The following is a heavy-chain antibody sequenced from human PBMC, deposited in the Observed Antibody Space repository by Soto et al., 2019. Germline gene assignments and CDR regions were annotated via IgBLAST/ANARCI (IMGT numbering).Heavy chain of an antibody. CDR1: GFTFSNYW. J-gene: IGHJ4*02. Sequence: DVQVVESGGRLVQPGGSLRLSCAASGFTFSNYWLHWVRQTPGKGLVWVSRIKFDGSITNYADSVKRRVTLSRDNAKNTVYLQMDSLRADDTAVYYCARGARNYYYFDYWGQGTLVTVSS. CDR3: ARGARNYYYFDY. D-gene: IGHD1-7*01. V-gene: IGHV3-74*01. CDR2: IKFDGSIT.